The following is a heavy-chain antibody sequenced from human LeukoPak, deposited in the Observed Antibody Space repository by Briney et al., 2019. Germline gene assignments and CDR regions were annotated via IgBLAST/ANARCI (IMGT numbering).Heavy chain of an antibody. J-gene: IGHJ4*02. V-gene: IGHV3-48*03. CDR3: ARDRDDYGGNKDFDY. D-gene: IGHD4-23*01. CDR2: ISSSGSTI. Sequence: PGGSLRLSCAASGFTFSSYEMNWVRQAPGKGLEWVSYISSSGSTIYYADSVKGRFTTSRDNAKNSLYLQMNSLRAEDTAVYYCARDRDDYGGNKDFDYWGQGTLVTVSS. CDR1: GFTFSSYE.